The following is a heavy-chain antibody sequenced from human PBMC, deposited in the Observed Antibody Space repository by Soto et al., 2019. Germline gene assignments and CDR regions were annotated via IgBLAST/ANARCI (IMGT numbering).Heavy chain of an antibody. V-gene: IGHV1-18*04. CDR3: ARYGYSSGWYLGTGMDV. D-gene: IGHD6-19*01. J-gene: IGHJ6*02. CDR2: ISTYNGNT. CDR1: GYSFSVYG. Sequence: QVQLVQSGAEVKKPGASLKVSCQASGYSFSVYGIAWVRQAPGQGLAWVGWISTYNGNTNYAQKFQGRVTMTTDTSANTAYMELRSLRSDDTAMYYCARYGYSSGWYLGTGMDVWGQGTPVTVSS.